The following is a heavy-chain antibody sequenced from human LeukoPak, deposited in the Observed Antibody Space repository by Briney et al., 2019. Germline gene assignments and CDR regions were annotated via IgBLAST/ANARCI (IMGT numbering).Heavy chain of an antibody. CDR2: IKQDGSEI. J-gene: IGHJ4*02. CDR3: TRDRQGSGIYSTDY. Sequence: SGGSLRLSCAASGFTFSNFWMSWVRQVPGEGLEWVANIKQDGSEIHYVDSVKGRFTISRDNAQNSLYLHMHSLRAEDTAVYYCTRDRQGSGIYSTDYWGRGTLVTVSS. V-gene: IGHV3-7*01. CDR1: GFTFSNFW. D-gene: IGHD3-10*01.